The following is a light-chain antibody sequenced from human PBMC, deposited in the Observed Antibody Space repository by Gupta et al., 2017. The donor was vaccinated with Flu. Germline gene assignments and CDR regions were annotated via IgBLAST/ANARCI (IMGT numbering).Light chain of an antibody. CDR3: QMWDQDSDPVV. CDR2: DDS. CDR1: NIGYNN. J-gene: IGLJ2*01. Sequence: SYVVTQPPSVSVAPGQTASITCGGTNIGYNNVHWYQQKPGQAPVLVVYDDSDRPSGIPVRFSGSNSGNTATLTISRVEAGDEADDYCQMWDQDSDPVVFGGGTKLTVL. V-gene: IGLV3-21*02.